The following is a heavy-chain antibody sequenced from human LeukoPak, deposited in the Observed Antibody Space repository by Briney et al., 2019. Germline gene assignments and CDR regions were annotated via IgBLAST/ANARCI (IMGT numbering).Heavy chain of an antibody. V-gene: IGHV3-23*01. CDR1: GSTFSSYD. J-gene: IGHJ4*02. CDR3: ARGVVALGH. D-gene: IGHD2-15*01. Sequence: PGGSLRLSCAASGSTFSSYDMNWVRQAPGKGLEWVSAVSGSGGSTYYADSVKGRFAISRDNSKNTLYLQMNSLRAEDTAVYYCARGVVALGHWGQGTLVTVSS. CDR2: VSGSGGST.